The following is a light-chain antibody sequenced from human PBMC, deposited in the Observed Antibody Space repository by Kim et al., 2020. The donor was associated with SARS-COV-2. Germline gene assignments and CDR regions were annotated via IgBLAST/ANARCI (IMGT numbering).Light chain of an antibody. CDR1: QSNVGSKF. J-gene: IGLJ2*01. CDR2: SNG. Sequence: GQPVTISCSGRQSNVGSKFVYWYHTFPGKAPTILVYSNGQRPAGVPDRFSACQSGTSAFLAISGLRSEDEADYFCATWDDSLNGVIIGGGTKLTVL. V-gene: IGLV1-47*01. CDR3: ATWDDSLNGVI.